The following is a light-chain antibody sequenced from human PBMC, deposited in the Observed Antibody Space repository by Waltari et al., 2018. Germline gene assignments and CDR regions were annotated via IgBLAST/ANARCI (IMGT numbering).Light chain of an antibody. CDR2: YDR. Sequence: YVLTQSLSVSVAPGETAWITCRGNNLCIKSVQWYQEKAGPAPVLVISYDRDRPSGIPERFSGASSGNTATLTISRVEAGDEADYYCQVWDRNPDRSRSVIFGGGTKLTVL. CDR3: QVWDRNPDRSRSVI. CDR1: NLCIKS. J-gene: IGLJ2*01. V-gene: IGLV3-21*04.